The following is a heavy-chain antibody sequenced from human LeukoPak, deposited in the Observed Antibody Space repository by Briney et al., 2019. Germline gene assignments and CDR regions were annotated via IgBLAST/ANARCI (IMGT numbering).Heavy chain of an antibody. CDR3: ARGYVSRGGEEWLLRGILWFDY. Sequence: KPSETLSLTCTVSGYSISSGHFWSWIRQPPGKGLEWIGSIYGSGTTYYDPPLRSRVSISADTSKNHFSLELSSVTAADTAVYYCARGYVSRGGEEWLLRGILWFDYWGQGTLVTVSS. J-gene: IGHJ4*02. CDR2: IYGSGTT. CDR1: GYSISSGHF. D-gene: IGHD3-3*01. V-gene: IGHV4-38-2*02.